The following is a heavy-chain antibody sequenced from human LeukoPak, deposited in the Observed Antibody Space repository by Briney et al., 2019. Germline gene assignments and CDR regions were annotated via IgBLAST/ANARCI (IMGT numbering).Heavy chain of an antibody. J-gene: IGHJ4*02. D-gene: IGHD3-9*01. V-gene: IGHV3-48*02. Sequence: AGGSLRLSCAASGFTFSSYNMNWVRQAPGKGLEWVSYISSSSSTIYYADSVKGRFTISRDNAKDSLYLQMDSLRDEDTAVYYCALDILTGYPFDYWGQGTLVTVSS. CDR3: ALDILTGYPFDY. CDR1: GFTFSSYN. CDR2: ISSSSSTI.